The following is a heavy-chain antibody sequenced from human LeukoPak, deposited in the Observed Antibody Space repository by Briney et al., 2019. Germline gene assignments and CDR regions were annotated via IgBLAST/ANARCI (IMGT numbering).Heavy chain of an antibody. CDR2: IYYTGST. CDR3: ARSETIMIKFDY. Sequence: SETLSLTCTVSGGSIISRGYYWGWIRQPPGKGLEWIGSIYYTGSTYYNPSLKSRVTISVDASKDQFSLKMSSVTAADTAVYYCARSETIMIKFDYWGHGALVTVSP. D-gene: IGHD3-16*01. CDR1: GGSIISRGYY. J-gene: IGHJ4*01. V-gene: IGHV4-39*01.